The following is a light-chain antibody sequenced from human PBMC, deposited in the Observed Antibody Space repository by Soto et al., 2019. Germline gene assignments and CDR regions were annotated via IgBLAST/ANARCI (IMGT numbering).Light chain of an antibody. CDR1: QSLNNR. CDR3: LQDYGDSWT. V-gene: IGKV1-5*01. Sequence: DIQLTQSPSTLSASVGDRVTITCRASQSLNNRLAWYQQKPGKAPKLLIYDASTLESGVSSRFSGSRSGTEFTLTISSLQPEDFASYYCLQDYGDSWTFGQGTKVDI. J-gene: IGKJ1*01. CDR2: DAS.